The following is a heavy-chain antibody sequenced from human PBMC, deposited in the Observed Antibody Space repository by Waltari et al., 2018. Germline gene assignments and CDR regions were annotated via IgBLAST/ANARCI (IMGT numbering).Heavy chain of an antibody. D-gene: IGHD6-19*01. CDR3: ARGGIAVAGPFGWFDP. CDR2: IYYSGST. V-gene: IGHV4-59*01. CDR1: GGSISSYY. J-gene: IGHJ5*02. Sequence: QVQLQESGPGLVKPSETLALTCTVAGGSISSYYWSWIRQHPGKGLEWIGYIYYSGSTNYNPSLKSRVTISVDTSKNQFSLKLSSVTAADTAVYYCARGGIAVAGPFGWFDPWGQGTLVTVSS.